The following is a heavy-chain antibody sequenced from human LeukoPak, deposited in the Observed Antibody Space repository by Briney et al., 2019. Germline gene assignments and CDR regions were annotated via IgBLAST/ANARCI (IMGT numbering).Heavy chain of an antibody. D-gene: IGHD2-15*01. Sequence: GGSLRLSCAASGFTFSSYDMHWVRPATGKGLEWVSGIGTAGDTYYPGSVKGRFTISKENAKNSLYLQINSLRVEDTAVYYCARGHLPVVDGDSLSDAFDIWGQGTMVTVSS. CDR3: ARGHLPVVDGDSLSDAFDI. J-gene: IGHJ3*02. CDR2: IGTAGDT. V-gene: IGHV3-13*01. CDR1: GFTFSSYD.